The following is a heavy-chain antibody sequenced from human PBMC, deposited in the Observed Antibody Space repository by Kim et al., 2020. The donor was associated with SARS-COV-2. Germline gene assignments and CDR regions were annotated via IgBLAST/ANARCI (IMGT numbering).Heavy chain of an antibody. Sequence: GGSLRLSCAASGFAVYRFDMNWVRQAPGKGLEWISAITNNNGKTYSQDSEKGRLTISRDAEKNIVYLLMSSLIVEDTAAYYCAKDHPGTGWPTFRDWGQG. CDR3: AKDHPGTGWPTFRD. J-gene: IGHJ1*01. CDR2: ITNNNGKT. D-gene: IGHD6-19*01. V-gene: IGHV3-23*01. CDR1: GFAVYRFD.